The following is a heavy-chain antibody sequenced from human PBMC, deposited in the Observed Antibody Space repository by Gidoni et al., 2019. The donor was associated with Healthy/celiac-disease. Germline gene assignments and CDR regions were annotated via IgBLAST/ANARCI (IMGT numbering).Heavy chain of an antibody. Sequence: QVQLVQSGAEVKKPGASVKVSCKASGYTFPSYYMHWVRQAPGQGLEWMGIINPSGGSTSYAQKFQGRVTMTRDTSTSTVYMELSSLRSEDTAVYYCARDWDCSGGSCFGSRAAFDIWGQGTMVTVSS. CDR1: GYTFPSYY. D-gene: IGHD2-15*01. CDR3: ARDWDCSGGSCFGSRAAFDI. CDR2: INPSGGST. J-gene: IGHJ3*02. V-gene: IGHV1-46*01.